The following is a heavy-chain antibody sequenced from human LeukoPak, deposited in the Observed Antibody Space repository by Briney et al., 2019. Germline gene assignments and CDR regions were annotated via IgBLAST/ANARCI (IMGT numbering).Heavy chain of an antibody. CDR2: IYYSGST. CDR1: GGSISSYY. CDR3: ARFYYDTSGYAFDI. D-gene: IGHD3-22*01. Sequence: PSETLSLTCTVSGGSISSYYWSWIRQPPGKGLEWIGYIYYSGSTNYNPSLKSRVTISVDTSKNQLSLKLSSVSAADTAVYYCARFYYDTSGYAFDIWGQGTMVTVSS. V-gene: IGHV4-59*12. J-gene: IGHJ3*02.